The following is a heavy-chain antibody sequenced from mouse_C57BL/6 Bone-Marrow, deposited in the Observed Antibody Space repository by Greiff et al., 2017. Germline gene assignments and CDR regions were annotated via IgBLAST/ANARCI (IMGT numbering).Heavy chain of an antibody. J-gene: IGHJ1*03. D-gene: IGHD5-1*01. CDR1: GYTFTSYW. CDR3: AKDSTYVGYFDV. V-gene: IGHV1-69*01. CDR2: IDPSDSYT. Sequence: QVQLQQPGAELVMPGASVKLSCKASGYTFTSYWMHWVKQRPGQGLEWIGEIDPSDSYTNYNQKFKGKSTLTVDKSSSTAYMQRSSLTSEVSAVDNCAKDSTYVGYFDVWGTGTTVTVSS.